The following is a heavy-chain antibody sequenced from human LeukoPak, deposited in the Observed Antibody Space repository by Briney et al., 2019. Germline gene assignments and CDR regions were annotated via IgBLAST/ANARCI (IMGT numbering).Heavy chain of an antibody. J-gene: IGHJ3*02. CDR1: GGTFSSYA. D-gene: IGHD3-10*01. CDR2: IIPIFGTA. Sequence: SVKVSCKASGGTFSSYAISWVRQAPGQGLEWMGGIIPIFGTANYAQKFQGRVTITTDESTSTAYMELSNLRSEDTAVYYCARDRLLKRGGDAFDIWGQGTMVTVSS. V-gene: IGHV1-69*05. CDR3: ARDRLLKRGGDAFDI.